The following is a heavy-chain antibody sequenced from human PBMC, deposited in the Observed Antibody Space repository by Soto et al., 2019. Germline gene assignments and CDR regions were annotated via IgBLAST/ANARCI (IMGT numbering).Heavy chain of an antibody. CDR3: ARMNVDSYQFYYAMDV. CDR2: IFSDNER. V-gene: IGHV2-26*01. D-gene: IGHD4-17*01. Sequence: SGPTLVNPTETLTLTCTVSGFSLTTGKVGVSWIRQPPGKALEWLAHIFSDNERSYSTSLQGRLTISKDTSGSQVVLSMTNVDPVDTATYYCARMNVDSYQFYYAMDVWGQGTTVTVSS. J-gene: IGHJ6*02. CDR1: GFSLTTGKVG.